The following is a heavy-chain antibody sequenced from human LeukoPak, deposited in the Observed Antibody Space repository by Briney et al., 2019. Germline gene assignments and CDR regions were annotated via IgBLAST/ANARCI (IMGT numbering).Heavy chain of an antibody. Sequence: SETLSLTCAVYGGSFSGYYWSWIRQPPGKGLEWIGEINHSGSTNYNPSLKSRVTISVDTSKNQFSLKLSSVTAADTAVYYCARGELRFLEWLSIFDYWGQGTLVTVSS. J-gene: IGHJ4*02. V-gene: IGHV4-34*01. CDR3: ARGELRFLEWLSIFDY. CDR1: GGSFSGYY. CDR2: INHSGST. D-gene: IGHD3-3*01.